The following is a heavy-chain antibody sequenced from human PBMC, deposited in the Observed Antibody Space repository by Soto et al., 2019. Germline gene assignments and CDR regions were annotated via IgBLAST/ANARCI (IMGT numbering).Heavy chain of an antibody. D-gene: IGHD3-10*01. V-gene: IGHV3-33*01. CDR2: IWYDGSKE. J-gene: IGHJ4*02. CDR3: ARDKGNRYFDC. CDR1: GFTFSTSG. Sequence: QMHLEESGGGVVQPGASLRLSCAASGFTFSTSGLHWVRQAPGKGLEWVALIWYDGSKEDYADSVKGRFTISRDDSKNMIFLQMNSLRAEDTAMYYCARDKGNRYFDCWGQGTPVTVSS.